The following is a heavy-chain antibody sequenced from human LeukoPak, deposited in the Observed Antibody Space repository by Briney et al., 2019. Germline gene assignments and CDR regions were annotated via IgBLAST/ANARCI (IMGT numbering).Heavy chain of an antibody. D-gene: IGHD3-9*01. CDR1: GGSISSYY. CDR3: ARGVRYFDWLLYGYFDY. V-gene: IGHV4-59*12. CDR2: IYYSGSA. J-gene: IGHJ4*02. Sequence: NPSETLSPTCTVSGGSISSYYWSWIRQPPGKGLEWIGYIYYSGSANYNPSLKSRVTISVDTSKNQFSLKLSSVTAADTAVYYCARGVRYFDWLLYGYFDYWGQGTLVTASS.